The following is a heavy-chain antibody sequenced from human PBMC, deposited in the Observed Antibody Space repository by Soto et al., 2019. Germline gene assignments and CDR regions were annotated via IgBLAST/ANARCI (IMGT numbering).Heavy chain of an antibody. CDR2: IYYTGST. CDR1: SGSITSDSYN. J-gene: IGHJ3*01. CDR3: ARFSGKACDV. Sequence: QLQLQESGPGLVKPSETLSLACTVSSGSITSDSYNWDWIRQPPGKGLQWIGTIYYTGSTDYNPSLKSRVMISADTSKNQFSLKLNSVTAADTAVYYCARFSGKACDVWGHGTAVIVSP. V-gene: IGHV4-39*01.